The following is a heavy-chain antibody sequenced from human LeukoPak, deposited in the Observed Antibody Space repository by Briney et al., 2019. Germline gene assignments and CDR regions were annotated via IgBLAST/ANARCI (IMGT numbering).Heavy chain of an antibody. V-gene: IGHV3-11*06. D-gene: IGHD2-2*01. CDR2: ISSSSSYT. CDR3: ARGYCSSTSCYVFAFDI. CDR1: GFTFSDYY. J-gene: IGHJ3*02. Sequence: PGGSLRLSCAASGFTFSDYYMSWIRQAPGKGLEWVSYISSSSSYTNYADSVKGRFTISRDNAKNSLYLQMNSLRAEGTAVYYCARGYCSSTSCYVFAFDIWGQGTMVTVSS.